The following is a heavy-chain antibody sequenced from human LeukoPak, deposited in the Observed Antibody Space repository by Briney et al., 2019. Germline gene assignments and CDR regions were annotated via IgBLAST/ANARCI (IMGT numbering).Heavy chain of an antibody. CDR3: AKKTESTGEAFDY. V-gene: IGHV1-2*06. CDR2: INPNSGGS. J-gene: IGHJ4*02. D-gene: IGHD7-27*01. Sequence: ASVKVSCKASGGTFSSYAISWVRQAPGQGLEWMGRINPNSGGSNYAQKFQGRVIMTRDTSISTAYMELNSLRSDDTAVYYCAKKTESTGEAFDYWGQGTQVTVSS. CDR1: GGTFSSYA.